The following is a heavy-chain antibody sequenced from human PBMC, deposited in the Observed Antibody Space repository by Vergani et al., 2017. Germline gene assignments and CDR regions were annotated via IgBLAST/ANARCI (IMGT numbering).Heavy chain of an antibody. CDR3: ASGPLGXFDY. V-gene: IGHV4-34*01. J-gene: IGHJ4*02. CDR1: GGSFSGYY. Sequence: QVQLQQWGAGLLKPSETLSLTCAVYGGSFSGYYWSWIRQPPGKGLEWIGEINHSGSTNYNPSLKSRVTISVDTSKNQFSLKLSSVTAADTAVYYCASGPLGXFDYWGQGTLVTVSS. CDR2: INHSGST. D-gene: IGHD7-27*01.